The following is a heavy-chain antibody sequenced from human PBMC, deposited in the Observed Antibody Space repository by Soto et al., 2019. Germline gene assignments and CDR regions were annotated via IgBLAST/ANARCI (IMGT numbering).Heavy chain of an antibody. J-gene: IGHJ4*02. D-gene: IGHD2-15*01. CDR3: VHRGDYRGSWNTGYFDY. CDR2: IYWDDDK. CDR1: GFSLSTTGVA. Sequence: SGPTLVNPTQTLTLTCSFSGFSLSTTGVAVGWIRQPPGKALECLVLIYWDDDKRYSPSLKSRLTITRDTSKNQVVLTTTDMDPVDTATYYCVHRGDYRGSWNTGYFDYWGQGTLVTVSS. V-gene: IGHV2-5*02.